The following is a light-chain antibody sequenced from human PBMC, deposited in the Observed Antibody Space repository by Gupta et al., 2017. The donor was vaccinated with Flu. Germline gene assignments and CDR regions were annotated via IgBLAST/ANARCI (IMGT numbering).Light chain of an antibody. CDR2: QAS. CDR3: QQYSSYST. Sequence: DIQMPQSPSTLSASVGDSVTITCRASQSITSWLAWYQQKPGKAPKLLIYQASTLGSGVPSRFSGSGSGTEFTLTITSLQPDDFATYYCQQYSSYSTFGQGTKVE. J-gene: IGKJ1*01. V-gene: IGKV1-5*03. CDR1: QSITSW.